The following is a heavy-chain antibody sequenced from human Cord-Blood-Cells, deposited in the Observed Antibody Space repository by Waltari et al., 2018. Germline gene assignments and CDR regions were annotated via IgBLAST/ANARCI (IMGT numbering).Heavy chain of an antibody. CDR3: ARGRIFGVVIEGWFDP. Sequence: SGPGLVKPSETLSLTCTVSGGSISSSSYYWGWIRQPPGKGLEWIGSIYYSGSTYYNPSLKSRVTISVDTSKNQFSLKLSSVTAADTAVYYCARGRIFGVVIEGWFDPWGQGTLVTVSS. J-gene: IGHJ5*02. CDR1: GGSISSSSYY. V-gene: IGHV4-39*01. CDR2: IYYSGST. D-gene: IGHD3-3*01.